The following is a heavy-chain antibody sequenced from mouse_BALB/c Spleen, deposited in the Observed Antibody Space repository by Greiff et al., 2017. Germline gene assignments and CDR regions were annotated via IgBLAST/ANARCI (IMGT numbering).Heavy chain of an antibody. CDR3: ARSGEYGNAWFAY. Sequence: QVQLQQSGAELARPGASVKLSCKASGYTFTDYYINWVKQRTGQGLEWIGEIYPGSGNTYYNEKFKGKATLTADKSSSTAYMQLSSLTSEDSAVYFCARSGEYGNAWFAYWGQGTLVTVSA. CDR1: GYTFTDYY. D-gene: IGHD2-10*02. J-gene: IGHJ3*01. V-gene: IGHV1-77*01. CDR2: IYPGSGNT.